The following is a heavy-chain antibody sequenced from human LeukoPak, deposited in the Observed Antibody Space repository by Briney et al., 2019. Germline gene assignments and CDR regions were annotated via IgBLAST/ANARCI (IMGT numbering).Heavy chain of an antibody. CDR2: IWYDGSNK. D-gene: IGHD4-17*01. CDR1: GFTFSSYG. V-gene: IGHV3-33*01. J-gene: IGHJ6*04. Sequence: SGGSLRLSCAASGFTFSSYGMHWVRQAPGKGLEWVAVIWYDGSNKYYADSVKGRFTISRDNSKNTLYLQMNSLRAEDTAVYYCAREYGDLTSDYYYYGMDVWGKGTTVTVPS. CDR3: AREYGDLTSDYYYYGMDV.